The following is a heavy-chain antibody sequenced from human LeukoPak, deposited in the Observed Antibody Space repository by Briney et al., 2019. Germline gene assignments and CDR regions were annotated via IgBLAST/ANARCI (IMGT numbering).Heavy chain of an antibody. CDR2: INPNSGGT. V-gene: IGHV1-2*02. CDR1: GYNFIGYY. J-gene: IGHJ4*02. CDR3: ARDNRAAVAGSTAAY. Sequence: ASVKVSCKASGYNFIGYYMHWVRQAPGQGLEWMGWINPNSGGTNYAQKLQGRVTMTTDTSTSTAYMELRSLRSDDTAVYYCARDNRAAVAGSTAAYWGQGTLVTVSS. D-gene: IGHD6-19*01.